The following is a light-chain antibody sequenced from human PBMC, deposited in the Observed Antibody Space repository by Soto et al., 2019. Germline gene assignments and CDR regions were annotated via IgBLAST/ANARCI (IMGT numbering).Light chain of an antibody. CDR3: QQRRNWPLT. CDR2: DAS. Sequence: EIVLTQSPATLSLSPGERATLSCRASQSVGNSFAWYQQKPGQAPRLPIYDASKRATGIPARFSGSGSGTDFTLTISSLEPEDFAVYSCQQRRNWPLTFGGGTKVEIK. V-gene: IGKV3-11*01. CDR1: QSVGNS. J-gene: IGKJ4*01.